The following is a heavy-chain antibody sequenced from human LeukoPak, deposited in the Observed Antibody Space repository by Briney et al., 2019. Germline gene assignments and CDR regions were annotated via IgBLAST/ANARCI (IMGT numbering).Heavy chain of an antibody. CDR3: VRAQHGSSGYYYVDY. CDR2: INHSGST. J-gene: IGHJ4*02. CDR1: GGSFSGYY. Sequence: SETLSLTCAVYGGSFSGYYWSWIRQPPGKGLEWIGEINHSGSTNYNPSLKSRVTISVDTSKNQFSLKLSSVTAADTAVYYCVRAQHGSSGYYYVDYWGQGTLVTVSS. V-gene: IGHV4-34*01. D-gene: IGHD3-22*01.